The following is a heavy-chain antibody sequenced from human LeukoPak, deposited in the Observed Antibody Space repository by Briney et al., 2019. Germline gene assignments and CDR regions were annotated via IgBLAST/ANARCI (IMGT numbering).Heavy chain of an antibody. CDR3: ARGDSSGYYPH. Sequence: ASVKVSCKASGGTCSSYAISWVRQAPGQGLEWMGGIIPIFGTANYAQKFQGRVTITADESTSTAYMELSSLRSEDTAVYYCARGDSSGYYPHWGQGTLVTVSS. CDR2: IIPIFGTA. D-gene: IGHD3-22*01. J-gene: IGHJ4*02. CDR1: GGTCSSYA. V-gene: IGHV1-69*13.